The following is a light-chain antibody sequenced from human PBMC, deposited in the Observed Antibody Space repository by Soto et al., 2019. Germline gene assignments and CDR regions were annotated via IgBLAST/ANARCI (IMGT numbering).Light chain of an antibody. J-gene: IGKJ2*01. CDR2: DAS. V-gene: IGKV1-5*01. Sequence: DIQMTQSPSTLSASVGDRVTITCRASQSIGNWLAWYQQKPGKAPKLLIYDASSLVSGVPSRFSGSGSGTEFTLTISSLQPDDFATDDCQQYHTYYTCGQGTNLEIK. CDR1: QSIGNW. CDR3: QQYHTYYT.